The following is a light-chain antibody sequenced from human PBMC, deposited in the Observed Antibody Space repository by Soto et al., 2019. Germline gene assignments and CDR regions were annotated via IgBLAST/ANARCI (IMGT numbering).Light chain of an antibody. J-gene: IGKJ1*01. CDR3: QQYSNWPQT. CDR1: QSLNSN. V-gene: IGKV3-15*01. CDR2: GTS. Sequence: EIVMTQSPATLSVSPGESATLSCRASQSLNSNVAWYQQRPGQAPRLLIYGTSTRATGIPARFSGSGPETDFTLTISSLQSEDFAVYHCQQYSNWPQTFGQGTKVDIK.